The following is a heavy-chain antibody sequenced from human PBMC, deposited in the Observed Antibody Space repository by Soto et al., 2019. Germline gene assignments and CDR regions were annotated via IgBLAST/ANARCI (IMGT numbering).Heavy chain of an antibody. D-gene: IGHD5-12*01. CDR3: ATGNAMATITKDYYYYGMDV. CDR1: GYTLTELS. CDR2: FDPEDGET. V-gene: IGHV1-24*01. J-gene: IGHJ6*02. Sequence: SVKDSCNVSGYTLTELSMHWVRQAPVKGLEWMGGFDPEDGETIYAQKFQGRVTMTEDTSTDTAYMELSSLRSEDTAVYYCATGNAMATITKDYYYYGMDVWGQETTVTVSS.